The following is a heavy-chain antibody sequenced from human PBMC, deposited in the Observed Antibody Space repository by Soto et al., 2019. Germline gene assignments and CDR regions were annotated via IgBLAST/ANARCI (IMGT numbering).Heavy chain of an antibody. V-gene: IGHV4-61*01. Sequence: SETLSLTCTVSGGSVSSSSYYWSWIRQPPGKGLEWIGYIYYSGSTNYNPSLKSRVTISIDTSKNQFSLKMTSVTAADTAVYHCARDGESSSSFDSWGQGTLVTVSS. CDR1: GGSVSSSSYY. CDR2: IYYSGST. CDR3: ARDGESSSSFDS. D-gene: IGHD6-6*01. J-gene: IGHJ4*02.